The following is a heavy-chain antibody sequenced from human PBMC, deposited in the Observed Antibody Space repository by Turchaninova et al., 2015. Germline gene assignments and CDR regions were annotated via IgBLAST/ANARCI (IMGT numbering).Heavy chain of an antibody. CDR2: VSAYNGNT. V-gene: IGHV1-18*04. Sequence: QVQLVQSGDEVKKHGASVKVSCKASGYTFTSYGIRRVRQAPGKGLEWRGWVSAYNGNTNYAQKFQGRVTMTTDTSTSTAYVELRSLRSDDTAVYYCARDHEILTGYYRFDYWGQGTLVTVSS. J-gene: IGHJ4*02. D-gene: IGHD3-9*01. CDR3: ARDHEILTGYYRFDY. CDR1: GYTFTSYG.